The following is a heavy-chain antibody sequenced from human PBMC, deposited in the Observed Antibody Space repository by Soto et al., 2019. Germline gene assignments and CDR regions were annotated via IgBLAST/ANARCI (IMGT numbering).Heavy chain of an antibody. CDR2: INPNGGVT. J-gene: IGHJ6*03. V-gene: IGHV1-2*04. CDR1: GDSFNDYY. Sequence: QVQLVQSGAEVRKPGASVTVSCRSSGDSFNDYYIHWVRQAPGQGFEWMGWINPNGGVTKYAQKFQGWVSMTRYTSIRTVYMQLSRLRSDDTAVYYCARESGGATATLDYYYFYMDVWGTGTTVTVS. D-gene: IGHD5-12*01. CDR3: ARESGGATATLDYYYFYMDV.